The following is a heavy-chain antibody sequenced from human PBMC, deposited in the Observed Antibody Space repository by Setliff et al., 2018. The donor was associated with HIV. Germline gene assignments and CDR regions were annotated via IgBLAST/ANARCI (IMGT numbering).Heavy chain of an antibody. D-gene: IGHD3-22*01. V-gene: IGHV1-46*01. CDR1: GYTFTSYY. CDR3: ARGGDYDSSGYYVT. Sequence: ASVKVSCKASGYTFTSYYIHWVRQAPGQGLEWMGVIHPSGGSTSYAQKFQGRVTITADKSTSTSYMHLSSLRAEDTAVYSCARGGDYDSSGYYVTWGQGSLVTVSS. J-gene: IGHJ4*02. CDR2: IHPSGGST.